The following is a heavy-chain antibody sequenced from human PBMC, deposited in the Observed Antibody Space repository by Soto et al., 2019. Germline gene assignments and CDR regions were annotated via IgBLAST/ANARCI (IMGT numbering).Heavy chain of an antibody. V-gene: IGHV3-73*01. Sequence: EVQLVESGGGLVQPGGSPKLSCAASGFTFSDSAMHWVRQASGKGLEWVGRIRSKPNTDATAYAASVKGRFTISRDDSKNTAYLQMNSLKTEDTAVYYCTRHGDCSGGSWYSGYYYYIDVWGKGTTVTVSS. CDR2: IRSKPNTDAT. CDR1: GFTFSDSA. D-gene: IGHD2-15*01. J-gene: IGHJ6*03. CDR3: TRHGDCSGGSWYSGYYYYIDV.